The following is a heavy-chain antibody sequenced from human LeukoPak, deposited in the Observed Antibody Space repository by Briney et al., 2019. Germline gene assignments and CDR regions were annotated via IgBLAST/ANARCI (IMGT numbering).Heavy chain of an antibody. Sequence: GGSLRLSCAPSGFIFSNYWMSWVCQAPGKGLEWVAMIKQDGSGKYYVGSVKGRFTISRDNAKNSLYLQMNSLRAEDTAVYYCGVSVVIPAAFDHWGQGTLVTVSS. CDR2: IKQDGSGK. D-gene: IGHD2-2*01. CDR3: GVSVVIPAAFDH. CDR1: GFIFSNYW. V-gene: IGHV3-7*01. J-gene: IGHJ4*02.